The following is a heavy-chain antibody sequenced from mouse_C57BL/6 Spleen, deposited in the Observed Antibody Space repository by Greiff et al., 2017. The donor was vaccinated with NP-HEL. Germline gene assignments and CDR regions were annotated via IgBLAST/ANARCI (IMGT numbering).Heavy chain of an antibody. Sequence: VQLVESGPELVKPGASVKISCKASGYAFSSSWMNWVKQRPGKGLEWIGRIYPGDGDTNYNGKFKGKATLTADKSSSTAYMQLSSLTSEDSAVYFCARRGYDYDAMDYWGQGTSVTVSS. CDR1: GYAFSSSW. CDR2: IYPGDGDT. D-gene: IGHD3-1*01. J-gene: IGHJ4*01. V-gene: IGHV1-82*01. CDR3: ARRGYDYDAMDY.